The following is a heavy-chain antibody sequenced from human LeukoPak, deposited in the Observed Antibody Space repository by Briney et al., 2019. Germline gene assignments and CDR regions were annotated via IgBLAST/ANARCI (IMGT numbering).Heavy chain of an antibody. V-gene: IGHV1-69*13. CDR2: IIPIFGTA. D-gene: IGHD4-17*01. J-gene: IGHJ3*02. CDR1: GYTFTGYY. CDR3: ARGSDYGDAFDI. Sequence: SVKVSCKASGYTFTGYYMHWVRQAPGQGLEWMGGIIPIFGTANYAQKFQDRVTITADESTSTAYMELSSLRSEDTAVYYCARGSDYGDAFDIWGQGTMVTVSS.